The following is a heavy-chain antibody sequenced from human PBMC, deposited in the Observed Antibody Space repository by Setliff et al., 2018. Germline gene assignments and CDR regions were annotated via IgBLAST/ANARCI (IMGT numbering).Heavy chain of an antibody. CDR3: ARASRFATIVWKGDYYMDV. V-gene: IGHV7-4-1*02. CDR1: GYSFSTYA. D-gene: IGHD3-16*02. Sequence: ASVKVSCKASGYSFSTYAMSWIRQAPGQGLEWMGWINTNTGNPSYAQGFTGRFVFSLDTSVSTAYLQISSLKPEDTAMYYCARASRFATIVWKGDYYMDVWGQGTVVTVSS. J-gene: IGHJ6*03. CDR2: INTNTGNP.